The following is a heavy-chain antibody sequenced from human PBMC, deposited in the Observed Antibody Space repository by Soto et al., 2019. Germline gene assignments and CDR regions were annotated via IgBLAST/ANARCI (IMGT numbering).Heavy chain of an antibody. CDR1: GGSFSGYY. CDR3: ARGGDGYIYN. D-gene: IGHD5-12*01. V-gene: IGHV4-34*01. Sequence: QVQLQQWGAGLLKPSETLSLTCAVYGGSFSGYYWSWIRQPPGKGLEWIGEINHSGSTNYNPSLKRRVTISVDTSKNQFSLKLSSVTAADTAVYYCARGGDGYIYNWGQGTLVTVSS. CDR2: INHSGST. J-gene: IGHJ4*02.